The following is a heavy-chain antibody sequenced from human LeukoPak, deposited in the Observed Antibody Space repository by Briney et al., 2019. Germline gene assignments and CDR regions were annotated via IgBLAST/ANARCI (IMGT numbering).Heavy chain of an antibody. V-gene: IGHV4-4*02. CDR1: GGSINGSEW. Sequence: SGTLSLTCAVSGGSINGSEWWNWVRQAPGKGLEWIGEIYHSGSASYNPSLKSRVTISVDRSKNQFSLKLSSVTAADTAVYYCARDRGRMEFDYWGRGTLVTVSS. J-gene: IGHJ4*02. CDR3: ARDRGRMEFDY. D-gene: IGHD1-26*01. CDR2: IYHSGSA.